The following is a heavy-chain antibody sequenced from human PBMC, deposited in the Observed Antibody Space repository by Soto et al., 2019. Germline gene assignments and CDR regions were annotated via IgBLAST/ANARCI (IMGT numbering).Heavy chain of an antibody. V-gene: IGHV3-23*01. D-gene: IGHD2-15*01. CDR1: GFTFSSYA. CDR3: AIDRPGSIVVVVAATF. J-gene: IGHJ4*02. CDR2: ISGSGGST. Sequence: PGGSLRLSCAASGFTFSSYAMSWVRQAPGKGLEWVSAISGSGGSTYYADSVKGRFTISRDNSKNTLYLQMNSLRAEDTAVYYCAIDRPGSIVVVVAATFWGQGTLVTVSS.